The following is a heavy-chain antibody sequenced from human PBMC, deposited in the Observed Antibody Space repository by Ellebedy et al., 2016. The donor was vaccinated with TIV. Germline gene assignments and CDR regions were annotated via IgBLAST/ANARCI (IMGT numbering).Heavy chain of an antibody. Sequence: ASVKVSCKASGYTFTANYEHWVRQAPGQGLEWMGWINPDSGGTNFAQKFQGRVTMTRDTSVNTAYMELSRLESDDTAVYYCARVRRGSSGMDVWGQGTTVTVSS. V-gene: IGHV1-2*02. CDR2: INPDSGGT. CDR1: GYTFTANY. CDR3: ARVRRGSSGMDV. D-gene: IGHD6-13*01. J-gene: IGHJ6*02.